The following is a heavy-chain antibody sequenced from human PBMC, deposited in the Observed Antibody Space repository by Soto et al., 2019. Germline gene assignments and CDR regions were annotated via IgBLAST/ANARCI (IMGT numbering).Heavy chain of an antibody. Sequence: QVQLVQSGAEVKKPGSSVKVSCKASGGTFSSYAISWVRQAPGQGLEWMGGIIPIFGTANYAQKFQGRVTITADESTSTADMELSSLRSEDTAVYYCARVGIAAAGPYYYYGMDVWGQGTTVTVSS. J-gene: IGHJ6*02. CDR2: IIPIFGTA. CDR1: GGTFSSYA. V-gene: IGHV1-69*12. D-gene: IGHD6-13*01. CDR3: ARVGIAAAGPYYYYGMDV.